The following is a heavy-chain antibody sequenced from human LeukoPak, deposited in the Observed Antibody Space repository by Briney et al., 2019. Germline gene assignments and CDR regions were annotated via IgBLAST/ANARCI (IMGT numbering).Heavy chain of an antibody. J-gene: IGHJ4*02. D-gene: IGHD6-13*01. CDR1: GYTLNKFG. V-gene: IGHV1-18*01. CDR2: INTYNGNT. CDR3: ARDTPQHLKRFDY. Sequence: EASVKVSCTASGYTLNKFGMSWVRQAPGQGLEWLGWINTYNGNTKLGEKFQGRVTMTTDTSTSTVYMELTSLRTDDTAVYFCARDTPQHLKRFDYWGQGTLITVSS.